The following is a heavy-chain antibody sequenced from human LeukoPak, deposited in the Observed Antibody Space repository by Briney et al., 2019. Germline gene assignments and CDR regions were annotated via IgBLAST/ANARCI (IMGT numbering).Heavy chain of an antibody. D-gene: IGHD6-19*01. V-gene: IGHV3-48*03. J-gene: IGHJ4*02. CDR2: ISSSGSTI. Sequence: TGGSLRLSCAASGFTFSSYEMNWVRQAPGKGLEWASYISSSGSTIYYADSVKGRFTISRDNAKNSLYLQMNSLRAEDTAVYYCARGWWLVRAFDYWGQGTLVTVSS. CDR1: GFTFSSYE. CDR3: ARGWWLVRAFDY.